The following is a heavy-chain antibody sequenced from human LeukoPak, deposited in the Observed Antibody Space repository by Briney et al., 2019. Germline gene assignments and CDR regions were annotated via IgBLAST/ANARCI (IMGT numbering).Heavy chain of an antibody. D-gene: IGHD2-2*01. V-gene: IGHV4-34*01. J-gene: IGHJ4*02. Sequence: SETLSLTCAVYGGSFSTYYWSWIRQPPGKGLEWLGEINHSGSTNYNPSLKSRVTISVDTSKNQFSLKLSSVTAADTAVYYCARVRYCSSTSCLWGQGTLVTVSS. CDR3: ARVRYCSSTSCL. CDR1: GGSFSTYY. CDR2: INHSGST.